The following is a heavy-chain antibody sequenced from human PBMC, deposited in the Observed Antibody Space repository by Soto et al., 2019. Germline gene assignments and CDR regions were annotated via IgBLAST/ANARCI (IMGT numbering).Heavy chain of an antibody. CDR1: GFTFDDYA. CDR2: ISWNSGSI. D-gene: IGHD3-22*01. J-gene: IGHJ1*01. V-gene: IGHV3-9*01. Sequence: GGSLRLSCAASGFTFDDYAMHWVRQAPGKGLEWVSGISWNSGSIGYADSVKGRFTISRDNAKNSLYLQMNSLRAEDTALYYCARSYTDYYDSRSPHAEYFQHWGQGTLVTVSS. CDR3: ARSYTDYYDSRSPHAEYFQH.